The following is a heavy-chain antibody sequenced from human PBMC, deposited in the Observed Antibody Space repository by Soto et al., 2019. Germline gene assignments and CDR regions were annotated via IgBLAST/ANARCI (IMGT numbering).Heavy chain of an antibody. D-gene: IGHD2-15*01. Sequence: GGSLRLSCAASGFTFSSYGMHWVRQAPGKGLEWVAVISYDGSNKYYADSVKGRFTISRDNSKNTLYLQMNSLRAEDTAVYYCAKDSPQTPSRYGMDVWGQGTTVTVSS. CDR3: AKDSPQTPSRYGMDV. CDR2: ISYDGSNK. V-gene: IGHV3-30*18. CDR1: GFTFSSYG. J-gene: IGHJ6*02.